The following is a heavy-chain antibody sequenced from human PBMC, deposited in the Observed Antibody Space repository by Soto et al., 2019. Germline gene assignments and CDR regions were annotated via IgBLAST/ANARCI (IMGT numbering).Heavy chain of an antibody. V-gene: IGHV1-18*01. J-gene: IGHJ4*02. CDR3: ARDVCCGQIDY. D-gene: IGHD2-15*01. CDR1: GYTFTSYG. CDR2: INAYNGNT. Sequence: QVQLVQSGAEVKKPGASVKVSCKASGYTFTSYGISWVRQAPGQGLEWMGWINAYNGNTNYAQKLQGRVTMTTDTTQRTRYMEIRTPGFDDTDVYYCARDVCCGQIDYWGQGTLVTVSS.